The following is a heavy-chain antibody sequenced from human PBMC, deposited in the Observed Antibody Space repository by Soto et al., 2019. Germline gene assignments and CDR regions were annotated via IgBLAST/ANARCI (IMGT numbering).Heavy chain of an antibody. Sequence: LETLFLPCTCSGDSVSRGGFYWSWIRQPPGKGLEWIGYIYSSGSANYNPSLKSRVTISRDTSKNQISLKVASVTAADTAGYYCARGFSSVSMDAWGQGTTVTVSS. V-gene: IGHV4-61*08. CDR2: IYSSGSA. CDR1: GDSVSRGGFY. J-gene: IGHJ6*02. CDR3: ARGFSSVSMDA. D-gene: IGHD6-19*01.